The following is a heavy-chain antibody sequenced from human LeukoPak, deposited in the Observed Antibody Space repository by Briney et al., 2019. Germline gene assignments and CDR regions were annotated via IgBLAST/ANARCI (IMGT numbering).Heavy chain of an antibody. CDR2: ISPSGSA. D-gene: IGHD3-9*01. CDR3: ARDISWFDP. CDR1: RGSLSGTY. V-gene: IGHV4-4*07. Sequence: PSVTLSLTCTVSRGSLSGTYWSWCRQPAGKGLELIGRISPSGSAIYSTYLKSRVTMSVDTSNNHCSLKLTSVTAADTAVYYCARDISWFDPWGQGILVTVCS. J-gene: IGHJ5*02.